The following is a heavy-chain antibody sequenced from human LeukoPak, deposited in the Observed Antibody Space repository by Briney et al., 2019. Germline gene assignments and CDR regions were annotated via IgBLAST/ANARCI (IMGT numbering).Heavy chain of an antibody. CDR1: GGSISSYY. Sequence: SETLSLTCTVSGGSISSYYWSWIRQPAGKGLESIGRIYTTGSTNYNPSLKRRVTMSVDTSKNQFSLKLSSVTAADTAVYSCARDGRRGDYSTLWGQGTLVTVSS. J-gene: IGHJ4*02. CDR3: ARDGRRGDYSTL. CDR2: IYTTGST. D-gene: IGHD4-17*01. V-gene: IGHV4-4*07.